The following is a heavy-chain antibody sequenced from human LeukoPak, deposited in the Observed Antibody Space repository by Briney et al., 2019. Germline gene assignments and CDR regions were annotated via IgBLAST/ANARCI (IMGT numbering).Heavy chain of an antibody. CDR1: GGSISSYY. Sequence: SETLSLTCTVSGGSISSYYWSWIRRPPGKGLEWIGYIYYSGSTNYNPSLKSRVTISVDTSKNQFSLKLSSVTAADTAVYYCARGRAAGYWGQGTLVTVSS. CDR2: IYYSGST. J-gene: IGHJ4*02. D-gene: IGHD6-13*01. V-gene: IGHV4-59*01. CDR3: ARGRAAGY.